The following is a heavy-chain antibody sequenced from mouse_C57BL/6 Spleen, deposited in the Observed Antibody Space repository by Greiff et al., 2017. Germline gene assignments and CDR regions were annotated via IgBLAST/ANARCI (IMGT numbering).Heavy chain of an antibody. V-gene: IGHV1-52*01. CDR1: GYTFTSYW. D-gene: IGHD1-1*01. CDR2: IDPSDSET. Sequence: VQLQQPGAELVRPGSSVKLSCKASGYTFTSYWMHWVKQRPIQGLEWIGNIDPSDSETHYNQKFKDKATLTVDKSSSTAYMQLSSLTSEDSAVYYCARNGSSFSYFDYWGQGTTLTVSS. CDR3: ARNGSSFSYFDY. J-gene: IGHJ2*01.